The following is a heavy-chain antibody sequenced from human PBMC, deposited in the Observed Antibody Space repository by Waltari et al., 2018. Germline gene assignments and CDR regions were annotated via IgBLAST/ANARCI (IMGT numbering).Heavy chain of an antibody. V-gene: IGHV3-48*04. CDR1: GFPFSSYS. CDR2: ISSSSSTI. Sequence: CAASGFPFSSYSMNWVRQAPGKGLEWVSYISSSSSTIYYADSVKGRFTISRDNAKNSLYLQMNSLRAEDTAVYYCARGETYYYDSSGHYWGQGTLVTVSS. D-gene: IGHD3-22*01. CDR3: ARGETYYYDSSGHY. J-gene: IGHJ4*02.